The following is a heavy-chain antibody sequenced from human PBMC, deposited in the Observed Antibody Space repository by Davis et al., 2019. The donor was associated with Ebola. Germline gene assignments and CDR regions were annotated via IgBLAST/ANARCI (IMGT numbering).Heavy chain of an antibody. CDR1: GGSISNGDYY. J-gene: IGHJ2*01. V-gene: IGHV4-30-4*01. Sequence: MPSETLSLTCTVSGGSISNGDYYWSWIRQPPGKGLECIGFFYYSGSTYYNPSLKSRVAISLDRSKNQFSLKLSSVTAADTAVYYCARDFRSCTGGSCYSGWYFHLWGRGTLVTVSS. CDR3: ARDFRSCTGGSCYSGWYFHL. D-gene: IGHD2-15*01. CDR2: FYYSGST.